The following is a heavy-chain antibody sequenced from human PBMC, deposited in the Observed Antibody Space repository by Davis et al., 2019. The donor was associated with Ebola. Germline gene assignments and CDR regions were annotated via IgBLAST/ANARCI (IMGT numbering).Heavy chain of an antibody. D-gene: IGHD6-13*01. CDR1: GFSFSSYW. CDR2: IKQDGSEK. CDR3: ARGPSTGNSFSY. V-gene: IGHV3-7*01. J-gene: IGHJ4*02. Sequence: GVLKISCAASGFSFSSYWMSWVRQAPGKGLEWVANIKQDGSEKYYVDSVEGRFTISRDNAKNSLYLQMNSLRAEDTAVYYCARGPSTGNSFSYWGQGTLVTVSS.